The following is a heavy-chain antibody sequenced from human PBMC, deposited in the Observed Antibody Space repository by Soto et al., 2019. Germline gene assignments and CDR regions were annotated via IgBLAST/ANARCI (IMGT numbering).Heavy chain of an antibody. D-gene: IGHD5-18*01. CDR3: VNFLCDGYHPGGIYV. CDR1: GFTFSSYA. V-gene: IGHV3-23*01. CDR2: ISGSGGST. J-gene: IGHJ6*02. Sequence: PGGSLRLSCAASGFTFSSYAMSWVRQAPGKELEWVSAISGSGGSTYYADSVKGRFTISRDNSKNTLYLQMNSLRAEDTAVYYCVNFLCDGYHPGGIYVRALRTTVPVS.